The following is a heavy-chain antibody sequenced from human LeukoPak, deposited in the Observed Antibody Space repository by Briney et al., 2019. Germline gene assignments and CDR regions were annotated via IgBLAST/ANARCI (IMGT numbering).Heavy chain of an antibody. V-gene: IGHV3-23*01. CDR3: AKGYDSSGYYYDAFDI. D-gene: IGHD3-22*01. CDR2: ISGSGGST. Sequence: PGGPLRLSCAASGFTFSSYAMSWVRQAPGNGLEWVSAISGSGGSTYYADSVKGRFTISRDNSKNTLYLQMNSLRAEDTAVYYCAKGYDSSGYYYDAFDIWGQGTMVTVSS. J-gene: IGHJ3*02. CDR1: GFTFSSYA.